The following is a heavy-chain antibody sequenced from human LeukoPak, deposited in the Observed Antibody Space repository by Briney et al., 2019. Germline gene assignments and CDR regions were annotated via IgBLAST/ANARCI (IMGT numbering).Heavy chain of an antibody. CDR2: IYSGGNT. CDR1: GFTVSGNY. CDR3: VRDRGAYYYETGY. Sequence: GGSLRLSCAASGFTVSGNYINWVRQAPGKGLEWLSVIYSGGNTYYTESVRGRFTISRDNSKNTLYLQMNNLRAEDTGVYYCVRDRGAYYYETGYWGQGILVTVSS. V-gene: IGHV3-66*01. J-gene: IGHJ4*02. D-gene: IGHD3-22*01.